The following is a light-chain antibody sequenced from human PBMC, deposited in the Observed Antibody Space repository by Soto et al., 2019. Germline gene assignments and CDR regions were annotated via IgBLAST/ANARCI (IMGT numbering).Light chain of an antibody. CDR3: QQLSTYPLP. CDR1: QDISNY. CDR2: DAS. V-gene: IGKV1-33*01. Sequence: DIQMTQSPSSLSASVGDRVTITCQASQDISNYLNWHQQKPGKAPKLLIYDASNLETGVPSRFSGSGSGTDFTLTISSLQPEDFATYYCQQLSTYPLPFGGGTKVDIK. J-gene: IGKJ4*01.